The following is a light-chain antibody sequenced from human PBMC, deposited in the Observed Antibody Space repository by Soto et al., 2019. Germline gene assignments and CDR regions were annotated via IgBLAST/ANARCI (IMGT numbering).Light chain of an antibody. V-gene: IGLV1-40*01. CDR1: RSNIGAGYD. Sequence: QSVLTQPPSVSGAPGQRVTISCTGSRSNIGAGYDVHWYQQLPGTAPKLLIYGNSNRPSGVPDRFSGSKSGTSASLAITGLQAEDVADYYCQSYDSSLEVFGGGTKLTVL. CDR2: GNS. J-gene: IGLJ2*01. CDR3: QSYDSSLEV.